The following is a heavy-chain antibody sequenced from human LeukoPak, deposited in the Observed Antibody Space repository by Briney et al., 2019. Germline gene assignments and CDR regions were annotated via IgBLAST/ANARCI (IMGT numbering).Heavy chain of an antibody. D-gene: IGHD2-21*02. CDR1: GYTFTSYG. Sequence: GASVKVSCKASGYTFTSYGISWVRQAPGQGLEWMGIINPSGGSTSYAQKFQGRVTMTRDTSTSTVYMELSSLRSEDTAVYYCARVMVAVVTAPFDYWGQGTLVTVSS. CDR2: INPSGGST. V-gene: IGHV1-46*01. J-gene: IGHJ4*02. CDR3: ARVMVAVVTAPFDY.